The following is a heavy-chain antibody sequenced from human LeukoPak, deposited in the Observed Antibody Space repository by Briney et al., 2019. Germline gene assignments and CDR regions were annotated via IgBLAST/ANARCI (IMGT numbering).Heavy chain of an antibody. CDR3: ARDLEGYCGGGSCYASDY. CDR1: GYTFTSYG. J-gene: IGHJ4*02. D-gene: IGHD2-15*01. Sequence: ASVKVSCKASGYTFTSYGISWVRQAPGQGLEWMGWISAYNGNTNYAQKLQGRVTMTTDTSTSTAYMELRSLRSDDTAVYYCARDLEGYCGGGSCYASDYWGQGTLVTVSS. V-gene: IGHV1-18*01. CDR2: ISAYNGNT.